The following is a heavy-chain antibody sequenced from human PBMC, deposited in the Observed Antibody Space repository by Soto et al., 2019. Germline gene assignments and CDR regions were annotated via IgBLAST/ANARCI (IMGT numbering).Heavy chain of an antibody. CDR1: GYTFTSYD. D-gene: IGHD3-10*01. CDR2: MNPNSGNT. J-gene: IGHJ6*03. CDR3: ARGRRVIRGVINYYYYMDV. Sequence: ASVKVSCKASGYTFTSYDINWVRQATGQGLEWMGWMNPNSGNTGYVQKFQGRVTMTRNTSMSTAYMELSSLRSEDTAVYYCARGRRVIRGVINYYYYMDVWGRGTTVTVSS. V-gene: IGHV1-8*01.